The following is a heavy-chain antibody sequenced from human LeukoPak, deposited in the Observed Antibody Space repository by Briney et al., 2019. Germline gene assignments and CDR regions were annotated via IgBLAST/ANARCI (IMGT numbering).Heavy chain of an antibody. V-gene: IGHV4-34*01. J-gene: IGHJ4*02. CDR2: INHSGST. Sequence: SETLSLTCAVYGGSFSGYYWSWIRQPPGKGLEWIGEINHSGSTNYNPSLKSRVTISVDTSKNQFSLKLSSVTAADTAVYYCARFHDTASGSSIDYWGQGTLVTVSS. CDR3: ARFHDTASGSSIDY. CDR1: GGSFSGYY. D-gene: IGHD3-10*01.